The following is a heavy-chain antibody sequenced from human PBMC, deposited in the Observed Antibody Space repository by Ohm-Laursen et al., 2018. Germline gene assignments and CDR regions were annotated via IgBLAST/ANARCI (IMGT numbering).Heavy chain of an antibody. CDR3: ARHDGYGR. V-gene: IGHV3-33*08. CDR2: IWHDGSNK. CDR1: GFTFRTYG. J-gene: IGHJ4*02. Sequence: SLRLSCTASGFTFRTYGMHWVRQAPGKGLEWVAIIWHDGSNKYYADSVKGRFTISRDNSKNTLYLQMNSLRAEDTAVYYCARHDGYGRWGQGTRVTVSS. D-gene: IGHD5-24*01.